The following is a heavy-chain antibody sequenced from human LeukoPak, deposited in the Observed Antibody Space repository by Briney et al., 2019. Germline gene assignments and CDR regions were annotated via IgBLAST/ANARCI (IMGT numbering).Heavy chain of an antibody. V-gene: IGHV1-69*04. CDR3: ARVPSMVRGVINHPADY. CDR2: IIPILGIA. Sequence: ASVKVSCKASGGTFSSYAISWVRQAPGQGLEWMGRIIPILGIANYAQKFQGRVTITADKSTGTAYMELSSLRSEDTAVYYCARVPSMVRGVINHPADYWGQGTLVTVSS. J-gene: IGHJ4*02. CDR1: GGTFSSYA. D-gene: IGHD3-10*01.